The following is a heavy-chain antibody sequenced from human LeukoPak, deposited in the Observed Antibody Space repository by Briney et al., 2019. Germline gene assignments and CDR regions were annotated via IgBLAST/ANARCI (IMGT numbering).Heavy chain of an antibody. Sequence: SETLSLTCAVSGYSISSGYYWSWIRQPAGKGLEWIGRIFTSGSTNYNPSLKSRVTMSVDTSKNQFSLKLSSVTAADTAVYYCARVDSGSPIGAFDIWGQGTMVTVSS. CDR3: ARVDSGSPIGAFDI. CDR2: IFTSGST. D-gene: IGHD1-26*01. V-gene: IGHV4-4*07. CDR1: GYSISSGYY. J-gene: IGHJ3*02.